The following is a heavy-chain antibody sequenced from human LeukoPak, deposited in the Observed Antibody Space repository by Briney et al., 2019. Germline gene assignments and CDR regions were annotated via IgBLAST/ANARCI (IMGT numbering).Heavy chain of an antibody. Sequence: PSETLSLTCAVSGDSVSSSKWWSWVRQPPGKGLEWIGEIFHSGSTNYNASLKSRVTISVDKSKNQFSLNLRSVTAADTAVYYCAGIRDFYYMDVWGKGTTVTVSS. V-gene: IGHV4-4*02. CDR2: IFHSGST. D-gene: IGHD3-3*02. CDR3: AGIRDFYYMDV. J-gene: IGHJ6*03. CDR1: GDSVSSSKW.